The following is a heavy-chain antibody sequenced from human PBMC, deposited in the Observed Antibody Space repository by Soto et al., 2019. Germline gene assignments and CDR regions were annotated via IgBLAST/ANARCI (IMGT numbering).Heavy chain of an antibody. J-gene: IGHJ4*02. CDR1: GFSFSSYA. V-gene: IGHV3-23*01. D-gene: IGHD6-19*01. CDR2: ISGSGGST. CDR3: ATHALRGSGWFDY. Sequence: GWSLRLSCAASGFSFSSYAMSWVRQAPGKGLEWVSAISGSGGSTYYADSVKGRFTISRDNSKNTLYLQMNSLRAEDTAVYYCATHALRGSGWFDYWGQGTLVTASS.